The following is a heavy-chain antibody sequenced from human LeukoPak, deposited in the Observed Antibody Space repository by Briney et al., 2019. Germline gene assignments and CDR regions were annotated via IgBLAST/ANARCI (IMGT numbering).Heavy chain of an antibody. J-gene: IGHJ4*02. CDR3: ARKDRYYYGSGSYGIDY. V-gene: IGHV4-34*01. CDR1: GGSFSGYY. D-gene: IGHD3-10*01. CDR2: INHSGGT. Sequence: SETLSLTCAVYGGSFSGYYWSWIRQPPGKGLEWIGEINHSGGTNYNPSLKSRVTISVDTSKNQFSLKLSSVTAADTAVYYRARKDRYYYGSGSYGIDYWGQGTLVTVSS.